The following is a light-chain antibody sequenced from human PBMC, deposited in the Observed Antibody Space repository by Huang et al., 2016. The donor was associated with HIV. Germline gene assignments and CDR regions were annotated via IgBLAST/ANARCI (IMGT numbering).Light chain of an antibody. V-gene: IGKV4-1*01. CDR3: QQYYSAPIT. J-gene: IGKJ5*01. CDR1: QSVLFGSNNKTY. CDR2: WAS. Sequence: DIVMTQSPDSLAVSLGERATIDCQSSQSVLFGSNNKTYFAWYQQKPGQPPKLLIYWASTRESGVPARFSGSGSGTDFTLTISNLQAADVAVYYCQQYYSAPITFGQGTRLEI.